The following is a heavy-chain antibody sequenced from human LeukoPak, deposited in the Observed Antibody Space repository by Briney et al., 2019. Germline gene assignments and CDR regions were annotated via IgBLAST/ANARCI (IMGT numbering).Heavy chain of an antibody. Sequence: SETLSLTCTVSGGSISGYYWSWIRQPPGKGLEWIGEINHSGSTNYNPSLKSRVTISVDTSKNQFSLKLSSVTAADTAVYYCARLANGRSNWGQGTLVTVSS. CDR3: ARLANGRSN. D-gene: IGHD2-8*01. CDR2: INHSGST. J-gene: IGHJ4*02. V-gene: IGHV4-34*01. CDR1: GGSISGYY.